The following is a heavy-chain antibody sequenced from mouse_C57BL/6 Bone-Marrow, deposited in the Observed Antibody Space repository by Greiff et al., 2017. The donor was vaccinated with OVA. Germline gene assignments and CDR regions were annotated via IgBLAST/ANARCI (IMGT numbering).Heavy chain of an antibody. V-gene: IGHV5-4*01. D-gene: IGHD1-1*01. Sequence: EVQRVESGGGLVKPGGSLKLSCAASGFTFSSYAMSWVRQTPEKRLEWVATISDGGSYTYYPDNVKGRFTISRDNAKNNLYLQMSHLKSEDTAMYYCARESYYYGSRGSWFAYWGQGTLVTVSA. CDR3: ARESYYYGSRGSWFAY. J-gene: IGHJ3*01. CDR2: ISDGGSYT. CDR1: GFTFSSYA.